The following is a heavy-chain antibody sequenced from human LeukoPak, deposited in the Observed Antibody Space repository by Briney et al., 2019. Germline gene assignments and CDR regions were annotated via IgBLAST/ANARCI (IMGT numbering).Heavy chain of an antibody. D-gene: IGHD1-26*01. J-gene: IGHJ4*02. CDR2: INPNSGGT. CDR3: ARGLGQAVDY. V-gene: IGHV1-2*04. Sequence: ASVKVSCKVSGYTLTELSMHWVRQAPGQGLEWMGWINPNSGGTNYAQKFQGWVAMTRDTSISTAYMELSRLRSDDTAVYYCARGLGQAVDYWGQGTLVTVSS. CDR1: GYTLTELS.